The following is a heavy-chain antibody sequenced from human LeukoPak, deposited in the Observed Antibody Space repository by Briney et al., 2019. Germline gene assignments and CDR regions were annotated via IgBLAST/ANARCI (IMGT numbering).Heavy chain of an antibody. CDR2: INHSGST. CDR3: ARERCSSTSCSYYYYYMDV. Sequence: PSETLSLTCAVYGGSFSGYYWSWIRQPPGKGLEWIGEINHSGSTNYNPSLKSRVTRSVDTSKNQFSLKLSSVTAADTAVYYCARERCSSTSCSYYYYYMDVWGKGTTVTVSS. J-gene: IGHJ6*03. V-gene: IGHV4-34*01. CDR1: GGSFSGYY. D-gene: IGHD2-2*01.